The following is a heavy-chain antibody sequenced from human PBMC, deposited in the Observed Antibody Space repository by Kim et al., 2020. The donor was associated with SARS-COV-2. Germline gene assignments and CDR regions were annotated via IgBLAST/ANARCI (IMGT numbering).Heavy chain of an antibody. CDR1: GGSISSGGYS. J-gene: IGHJ6*01. D-gene: IGHD3-10*01. CDR3: AGQTGGSGSYYMGYYYG. Sequence: SETLSLTCAVSGGSISSGGYSWSWIRQPPGKGLEWIGYIYYSGSTYYNPSLKSRVTISVDRSKNQFSLKLSSVTAADTAVYYCAGQTGGSGSYYMGYYYG. V-gene: IGHV4-30-2*01. CDR2: IYYSGST.